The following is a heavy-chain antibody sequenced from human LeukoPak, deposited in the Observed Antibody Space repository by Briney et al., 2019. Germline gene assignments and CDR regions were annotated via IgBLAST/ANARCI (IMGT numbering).Heavy chain of an antibody. CDR1: GFTFSSMA. CDR2: ISGSGGST. D-gene: IGHD6-13*01. CDR3: AKGLGIAAAGIARDYYYGMDV. Sequence: GGSLTLSCAASGFTFSSMAMSWVRQAPGKGLVWFSDISGSGGSTYYADSVKGRFGISRDNSKNTLYLQMNSLRAEDTAVYYCAKGLGIAAAGIARDYYYGMDVWGQGTTVTVSS. J-gene: IGHJ6*02. V-gene: IGHV3-23*01.